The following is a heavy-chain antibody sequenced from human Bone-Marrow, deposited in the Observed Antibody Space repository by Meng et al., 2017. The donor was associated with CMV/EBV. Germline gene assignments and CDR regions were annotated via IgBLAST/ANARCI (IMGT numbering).Heavy chain of an antibody. Sequence: GESLKISCAASGFTFSSYAMSWVRQAPGKGLEWVSVIYSGGSSTYYADSVKGRFTISRDNAKNSLYLQMNSLRAEDTAVYYCARDVGDYDFWSGYSLPYYYYYGMDVWGQGTTVTVSS. J-gene: IGHJ6*02. D-gene: IGHD3-3*01. CDR3: ARDVGDYDFWSGYSLPYYYYYGMDV. CDR2: IYSGGSST. CDR1: GFTFSSYA. V-gene: IGHV3-23*03.